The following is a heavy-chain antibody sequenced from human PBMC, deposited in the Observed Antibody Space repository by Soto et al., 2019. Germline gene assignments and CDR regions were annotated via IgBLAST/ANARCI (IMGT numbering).Heavy chain of an antibody. D-gene: IGHD4-4*01. CDR3: ARDRNGNYFDP. J-gene: IGHJ5*02. CDR1: GDSINSGGYH. V-gene: IGHV4-31*03. CDR2: IYYSGST. Sequence: SETLSLTCTVSGDSINSGGYHWTWIRQHPGKGLEWIGYIYYSGSTYYNPSLKSRVTMSIDTSKNQFSLRLRSVTAADTAVYYCARDRNGNYFDPWGQGTQVTVS.